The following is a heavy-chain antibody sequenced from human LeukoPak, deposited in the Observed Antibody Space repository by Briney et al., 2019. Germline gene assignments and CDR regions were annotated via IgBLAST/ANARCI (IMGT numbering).Heavy chain of an antibody. V-gene: IGHV4-61*02. CDR2: IYASGSI. J-gene: IGHJ4*02. CDR1: GGSISGRYY. D-gene: IGHD4-17*01. CDR3: ARGDYGDYEEEFDY. Sequence: PSQTLSLTCTVSGGSISGRYYWNWIRPPAGKGLEWIGRIYASGSINYNPSLKSRVTISVDTSKNQFSLNLTSVTAADTAVYFCARGDYGDYEEEFDYWGQGTLVTVSS.